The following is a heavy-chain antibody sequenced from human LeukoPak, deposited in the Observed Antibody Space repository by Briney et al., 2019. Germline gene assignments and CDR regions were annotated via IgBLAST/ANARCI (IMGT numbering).Heavy chain of an antibody. CDR3: AFDH. Sequence: PGVSRRLSCAASGFTFSSCAMSWVRQAPGKGLEGGSSISGSGGSTYYADSVKGRFTISRDNSQNTLYLQMNSLRAEDQDVSSCAFDHWGQGTLVTVSS. CDR1: GFTFSSCA. CDR2: ISGSGGST. J-gene: IGHJ4*02. V-gene: IGHV3-23*01.